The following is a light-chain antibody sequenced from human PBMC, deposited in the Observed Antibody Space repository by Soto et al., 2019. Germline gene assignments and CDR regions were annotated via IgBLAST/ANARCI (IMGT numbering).Light chain of an antibody. V-gene: IGLV1-40*01. J-gene: IGLJ2*01. CDR3: QSYDISLSVSVV. CDR2: GNT. Sequence: QSVLTQPPSVSGPPGQRVTISCTGSSSNIGAGYDVQWYQQLPGAAPRLLIFGNTNRPSGVPDRFSGSRSGTSASLAISWLQAEDEADYYCQSYDISLSVSVVFGGGTKLTVL. CDR1: SSNIGAGYD.